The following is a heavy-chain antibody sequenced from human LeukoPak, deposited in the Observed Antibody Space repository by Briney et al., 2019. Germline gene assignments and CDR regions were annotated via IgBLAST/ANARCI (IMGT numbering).Heavy chain of an antibody. V-gene: IGHV4-39*07. D-gene: IGHD1-1*01. CDR3: ARDWNRYAY. CDR1: GGSISSCTYS. J-gene: IGHJ4*02. Sequence: SETLSLTCTVSGGSISSCTYSWGWIRQPPGKGLEWIGSFSRSGSTYYNPSLKSRVTISVDTSKSQFSLYMDSVTAADTAVYYCARDWNRYAYWGQGTLVTVSS. CDR2: FSRSGST.